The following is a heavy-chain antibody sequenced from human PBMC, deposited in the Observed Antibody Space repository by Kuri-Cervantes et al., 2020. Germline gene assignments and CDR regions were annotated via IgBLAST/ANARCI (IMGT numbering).Heavy chain of an antibody. CDR2: ITRSSRII. V-gene: IGHV3-48*02. CDR3: ARDLGRGYGMDV. CDR1: GFTFGSYS. Sequence: GESLKISCAASGFTFGSYSINWVRQAPGKGLEWVSYITRSSRIIYYADSVKGRFTISRDNAKNSLYLQMNSLRDEDTAVYYCARDLGRGYGMDVWGQGTTVTVSS. D-gene: IGHD3-10*01. J-gene: IGHJ6*02.